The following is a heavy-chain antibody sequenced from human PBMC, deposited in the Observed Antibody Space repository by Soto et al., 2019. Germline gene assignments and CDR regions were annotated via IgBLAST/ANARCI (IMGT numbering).Heavy chain of an antibody. V-gene: IGHV3-23*01. Sequence: EVQLLESAGGLVQPGGSLRLSCAASGFIFSSYDMPWVRQAPGRGLEWVSTVSSSADATQYADSVKGRFTISRDNSKNTVYLEMNNLGDEDTATYYCDKSYVFSWYDSCGQGTLVTVSS. CDR1: GFIFSSYD. J-gene: IGHJ5*01. D-gene: IGHD3-10*02. CDR2: VSSSADAT. CDR3: DKSYVFSWYDS.